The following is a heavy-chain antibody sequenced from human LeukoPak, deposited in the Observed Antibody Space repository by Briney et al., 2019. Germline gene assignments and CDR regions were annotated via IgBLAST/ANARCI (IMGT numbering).Heavy chain of an antibody. CDR1: GASISSYY. CDR3: ARLSADSSSSRGFDY. J-gene: IGHJ4*02. D-gene: IGHD2-2*01. V-gene: IGHV4-4*07. Sequence: SETLSLTCTVSGASISSYYWTWIRQPAGKGLEWIGRIYTSGSTNYNPTLKSRVAMSVDTSKNQYSLKLSSVTAADTAVYYCARLSADSSSSRGFDYWGQGTLVTVSS. CDR2: IYTSGST.